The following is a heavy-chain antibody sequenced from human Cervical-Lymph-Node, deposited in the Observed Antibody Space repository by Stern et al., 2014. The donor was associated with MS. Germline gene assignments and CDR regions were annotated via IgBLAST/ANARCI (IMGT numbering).Heavy chain of an antibody. CDR2: ISYDGDNI. D-gene: IGHD6-6*01. J-gene: IGHJ6*02. Sequence: VQLVEYGGGVVQPGRSLRLSCAASGFTFNSYTMHWVRQAPGKGLEWVAVISYDGDNIYYAESVKGRFTISRENSKNTLSLQMNSLRVDDTAIYYCARDRASSRAGGGMDVWGQGTTVTVSS. CDR3: ARDRASSRAGGGMDV. CDR1: GFTFNSYT. V-gene: IGHV3-30*11.